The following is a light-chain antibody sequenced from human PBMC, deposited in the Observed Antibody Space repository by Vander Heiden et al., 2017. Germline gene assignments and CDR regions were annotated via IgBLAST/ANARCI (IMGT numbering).Light chain of an antibody. CDR3: LIWHTSAWV. CDR1: SDINVGTYR. Sequence: QALLTQPHSLSAAPGASASPTCTFRSDINVGTYRIYWYQQKPGSPPQYLLRYNSDSDKQQGSGVPSRFSGSKDASANAGILLISGLQSEDEADYYCLIWHTSAWVFGGGTKLTVL. CDR2: YNSDSDK. V-gene: IGLV5-45*01. J-gene: IGLJ3*02.